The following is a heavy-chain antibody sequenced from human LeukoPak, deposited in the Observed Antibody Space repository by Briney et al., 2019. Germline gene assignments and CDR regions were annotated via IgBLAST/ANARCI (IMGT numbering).Heavy chain of an antibody. CDR1: GFTFSSYW. D-gene: IGHD6-19*01. Sequence: GGSLRLSCAASGFTFSSYWMTWVRQAPGKGLEWVANIKQDGSDKYYVDPVKGRFTISRDNAKNSLYLQMNSLRAEDTAVYYCARGGSSGWYWVNNWGQGTLVTVSS. V-gene: IGHV3-7*03. CDR2: IKQDGSDK. CDR3: ARGGSSGWYWVNN. J-gene: IGHJ5*02.